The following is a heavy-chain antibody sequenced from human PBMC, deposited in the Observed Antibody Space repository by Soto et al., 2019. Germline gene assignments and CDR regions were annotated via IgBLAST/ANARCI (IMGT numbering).Heavy chain of an antibody. Sequence: PSETLSLPRTVSGGFISSYYWSWIRQPPGKGLEWIGYIYYSGSTNYKPSLKSRVTISVDTSKNQFSLKLSSVTAADTAVYYCARRYGYSFDYWGQGTLVTVSS. CDR2: IYYSGST. CDR3: ARRYGYSFDY. J-gene: IGHJ4*02. D-gene: IGHD1-1*01. V-gene: IGHV4-59*08. CDR1: GGFISSYY.